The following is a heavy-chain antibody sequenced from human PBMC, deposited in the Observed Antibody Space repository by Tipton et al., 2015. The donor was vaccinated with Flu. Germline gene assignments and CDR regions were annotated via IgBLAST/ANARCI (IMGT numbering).Heavy chain of an antibody. CDR2: MYTTGTT. V-gene: IGHV4-4*07. Sequence: TLSLTCNVSGGSLSSFYWSWIRQPAGKGLEWIGRMYTTGTTKYNPSLKSRVTMSIDTSKNQFSLKLRSVTAADTAVYYCARDRGDNAEYFQHWGQGTLVTVSS. D-gene: IGHD4-17*01. J-gene: IGHJ1*01. CDR1: GGSLSSFY. CDR3: ARDRGDNAEYFQH.